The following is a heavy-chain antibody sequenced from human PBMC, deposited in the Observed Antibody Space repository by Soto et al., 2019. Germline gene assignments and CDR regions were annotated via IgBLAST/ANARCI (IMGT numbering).Heavy chain of an antibody. CDR1: GYTFSMSG. CDR3: AREGPRPYYYYGMDV. J-gene: IGHJ6*02. CDR2: ISGYNGNT. Sequence: ASVKFSCKSSGYTFSMSGISWVRQAPGQGLEWMGWISGYNGNTNYEQKFQDRVTMTTDTTTNTAYMELRSLRSDDTAVYYCAREGPRPYYYYGMDVWGQGTTVTVSS. V-gene: IGHV1-18*01.